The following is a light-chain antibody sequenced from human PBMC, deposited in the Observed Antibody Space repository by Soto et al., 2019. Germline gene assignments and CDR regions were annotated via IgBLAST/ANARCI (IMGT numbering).Light chain of an antibody. J-gene: IGLJ1*01. Sequence: QSVLTQPRSVSGSPGQSVTISCTGTSSDVGGYNYVSWYQQHPGKAPKFMIYDVSKRPSGVPDRFSGSESGNTASLTISGLQAEDEADYYCCSYAGSYPYVFGTGTKVTVL. CDR3: CSYAGSYPYV. CDR2: DVS. V-gene: IGLV2-11*01. CDR1: SSDVGGYNY.